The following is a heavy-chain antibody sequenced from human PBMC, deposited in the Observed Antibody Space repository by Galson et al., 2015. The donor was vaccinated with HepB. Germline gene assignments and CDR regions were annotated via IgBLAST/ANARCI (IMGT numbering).Heavy chain of an antibody. V-gene: IGHV3-30-3*01. J-gene: IGHJ6*03. CDR2: ISYDGSNK. D-gene: IGHD1-1*01. CDR1: GFTVSSYA. Sequence: SLRLSCADPGFTVSSYAMHWVRQAPGKGLGWVAVISYDGSNKYYADSVKGRFTISRDNSKNTLYLQMNSLRAEDTAVYYCARDGVEGVYYYYYYMDVWGKGTTVTVSS. CDR3: ARDGVEGVYYYYYYMDV.